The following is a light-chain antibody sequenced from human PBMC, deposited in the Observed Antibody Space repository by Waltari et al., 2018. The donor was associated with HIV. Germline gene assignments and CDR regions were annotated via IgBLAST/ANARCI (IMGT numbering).Light chain of an antibody. Sequence: QSALTQPRSVSGSPGQSVAISCTGTSSTIDYRYVSWYQQHPGEAPKVMIYGVDKRSSGVPDRFSGSKSGNTASLTISGLQADDEADYYCCAYAGNYAWVFGGGTKLTVL. CDR2: GVD. CDR3: CAYAGNYAWV. J-gene: IGLJ3*02. CDR1: SSTIDYRY. V-gene: IGLV2-11*01.